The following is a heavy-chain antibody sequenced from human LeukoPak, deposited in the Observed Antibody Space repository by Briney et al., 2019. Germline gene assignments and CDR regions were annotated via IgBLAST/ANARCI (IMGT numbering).Heavy chain of an antibody. J-gene: IGHJ3*02. CDR1: GYTFTGYY. Sequence: ASVKLSCKASGYTFTGYYMHWVRQAPGQGLEWMGWINPNSGGTNYAQKFQGRVTMTRDTSISTAYMELSRLRSDDTAVYYCARGRNYYDSSGYYYEGDAFDIWGQGTMVTVS. D-gene: IGHD3-22*01. V-gene: IGHV1-2*02. CDR3: ARGRNYYDSSGYYYEGDAFDI. CDR2: INPNSGGT.